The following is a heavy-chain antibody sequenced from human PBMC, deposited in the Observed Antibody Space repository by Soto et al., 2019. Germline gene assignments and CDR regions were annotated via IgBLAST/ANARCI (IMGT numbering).Heavy chain of an antibody. V-gene: IGHV5-51*01. CDR2: IYPGDSDT. CDR1: GYSFTSYW. CDR3: ARDCGAVPPQGWFDP. Sequence: HVESLKISCEVSGYSFTSYWIGWVLQMPGKGLEWMGMIYPGDSDTRYSPSFQGQVTISADKSISTAYLPWSSLKASDTAMYYCARDCGAVPPQGWFDPWGQGTLVTVS. D-gene: IGHD2-21*01. J-gene: IGHJ5*02.